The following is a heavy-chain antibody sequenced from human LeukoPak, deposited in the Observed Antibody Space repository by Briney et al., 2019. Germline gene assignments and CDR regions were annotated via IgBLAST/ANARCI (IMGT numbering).Heavy chain of an antibody. CDR1: GFTFSTYW. CDR2: IKQDGSEK. Sequence: PGGSLRLSCAASGFTFSTYWMSWVRQAPGKGLEWVANIKQDGSEKYYVDSMKGRFTISRDNAKNSLYLQMNSLRAEDTAVYYCASAFGEHYYYYYYMDVWGKGTTVTVSS. D-gene: IGHD3-10*01. V-gene: IGHV3-7*01. J-gene: IGHJ6*03. CDR3: ASAFGEHYYYYYYMDV.